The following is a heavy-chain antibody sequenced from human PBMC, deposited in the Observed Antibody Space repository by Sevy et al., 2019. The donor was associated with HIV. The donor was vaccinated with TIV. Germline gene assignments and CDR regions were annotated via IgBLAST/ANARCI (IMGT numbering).Heavy chain of an antibody. CDR1: GFTFSSFE. CDR2: ISTSGSNR. CDR3: AKRGGQYDLGMDV. J-gene: IGHJ6*02. V-gene: IGHV3-48*03. D-gene: IGHD1-1*01. Sequence: GGSLRLSCVASGFTFSSFEMNWVRQAPGKGLEWVSSISTSGSNRDYAHSVKGRVTISRDNAKKSLYLQMNSLRAEDTAIYFCAKRGGQYDLGMDVWGQGTTVTVSS.